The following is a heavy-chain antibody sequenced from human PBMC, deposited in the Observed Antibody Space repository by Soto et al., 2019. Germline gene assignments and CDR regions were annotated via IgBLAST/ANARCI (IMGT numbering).Heavy chain of an antibody. CDR3: ARGSSSSWYYYYYYGMDV. D-gene: IGHD6-13*01. CDR2: MNPNSGNT. J-gene: IGHJ6*02. CDR1: GYTFTSYD. Sequence: ASVKVSCKASGYTFTSYDINWVRQATGQGLEGMGWMNPNSGNTGYAQKFQGRVTMTRNTSISTAYMELSSLRSEDTAVYYCARGSSSSWYYYYYYGMDVWGQGTTVTVSS. V-gene: IGHV1-8*01.